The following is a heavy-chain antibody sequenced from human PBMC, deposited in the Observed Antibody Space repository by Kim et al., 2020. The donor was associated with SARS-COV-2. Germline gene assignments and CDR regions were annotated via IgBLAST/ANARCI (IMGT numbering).Heavy chain of an antibody. CDR2: IYHSGTT. D-gene: IGHD6-19*01. J-gene: IGHJ6*02. CDR3: ATPVAGSVWDV. Sequence: SETLSLTCAVSGGSISNTNWWSWVRQPPGKGLEWIGDIYHSGTTNYNPSLKSRVTISVDKSKNHFSLNLKSMTAADTAVYYCATPVAGSVWDVWGQGTTVTASS. V-gene: IGHV4-4*02. CDR1: GGSISNTNW.